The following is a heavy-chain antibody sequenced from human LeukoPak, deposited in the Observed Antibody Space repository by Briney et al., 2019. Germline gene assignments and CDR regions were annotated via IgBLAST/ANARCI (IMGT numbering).Heavy chain of an antibody. CDR2: INHSGST. CDR1: GGSFSGYY. J-gene: IGHJ4*02. V-gene: IGHV4-34*01. Sequence: SETLSLTCAVYGGSFSGYYWSWIRQPPGKGLEWIGEINHSGSTNYNPSLKSRVTISVDTSKNQFSLKLSSVTAADMAVYYCAREIGTDYDSSGSPDYWGQGTLVTVSS. D-gene: IGHD3-22*01. CDR3: AREIGTDYDSSGSPDY.